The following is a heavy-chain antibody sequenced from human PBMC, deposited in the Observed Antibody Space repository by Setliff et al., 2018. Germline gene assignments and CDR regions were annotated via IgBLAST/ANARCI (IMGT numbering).Heavy chain of an antibody. CDR1: GYTFTSYG. V-gene: IGHV1-18*01. CDR2: ISAYNGNT. Sequence: GASVKVSCKASGYTFTSYGFSWVRQAPGQGLEWMGWISAYNGNTNYGQKYQGRVTMTTDTSTNTVYMELRSLRSDDTAVYYCVRDAGWQYDDYAGVYFPHWGQGTLVTVSS. CDR3: VRDAGWQYDDYAGVYFPH. J-gene: IGHJ1*01. D-gene: IGHD4-17*01.